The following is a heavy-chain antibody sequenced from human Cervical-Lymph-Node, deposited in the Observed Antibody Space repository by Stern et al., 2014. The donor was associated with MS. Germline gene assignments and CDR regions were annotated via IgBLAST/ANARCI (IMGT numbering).Heavy chain of an antibody. CDR2: IANVGIT. Sequence: EDQLVESGGGVIQPGGSLRLSCTASGFTVSRDYMTWVRQAPGKGLEWLSLIANVGITFYTDSVKGRFTISRDDSKNTVYLHMTSLRAEDTAMYYCARDTSSPERSDWWGQGTLVTVSS. CDR1: GFTVSRDY. J-gene: IGHJ4*02. CDR3: ARDTSSPERSDW. V-gene: IGHV3-53*01. D-gene: IGHD1-1*01.